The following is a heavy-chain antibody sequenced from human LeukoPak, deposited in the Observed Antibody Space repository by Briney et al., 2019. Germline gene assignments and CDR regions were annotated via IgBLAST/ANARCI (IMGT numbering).Heavy chain of an antibody. CDR3: ARLPSGRYGGKTAGY. V-gene: IGHV3-7*01. CDR2: IKQDGSEK. Sequence: PGGSLRLSCAASGFTFSNYWMSWVRQAPGKGLEWVANIKQDGSEKYYVDSVKGRFTVSRDNAKNSLYLQMNSLRAEDTAVYYCARLPSGRYGGKTAGYWGQGTLVTVSS. J-gene: IGHJ4*02. D-gene: IGHD4-23*01. CDR1: GFTFSNYW.